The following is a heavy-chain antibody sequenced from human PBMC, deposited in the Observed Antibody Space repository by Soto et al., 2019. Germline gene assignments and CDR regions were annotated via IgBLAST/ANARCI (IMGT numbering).Heavy chain of an antibody. D-gene: IGHD4-17*01. CDR1: GDSVSSDSAT. CDR2: TYYRSKWYN. J-gene: IGHJ4*02. CDR3: ARFYGEKDPYYFDY. V-gene: IGHV6-1*01. Sequence: SQTLSLTCAISGDSVSSDSATWNWIRQSPSRGLEWLGRTYYRSKWYNDYAVSVKSRITINPDTSKNQFSLQLNSVTPEDTAVYYCARFYGEKDPYYFDYWGQGTLVTVSS.